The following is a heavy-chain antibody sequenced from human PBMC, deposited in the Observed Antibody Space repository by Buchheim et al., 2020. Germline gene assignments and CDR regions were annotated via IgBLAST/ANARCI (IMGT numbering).Heavy chain of an antibody. CDR1: GFTLINHE. CDR3: ASSSQMDV. D-gene: IGHD2/OR15-2a*01. CDR2: ISSSGGTI. V-gene: IGHV3-48*03. Sequence: EVQVVESGGGLVQPGGSLRLSCAVSGFTLINHEINWVRQAPGKGLGWVSYISSSGGTIYYADSVKGRFTISRDNAKNSLYLEMNSLRAEDTAVYYCASSSQMDVWGKGTT. J-gene: IGHJ6*03.